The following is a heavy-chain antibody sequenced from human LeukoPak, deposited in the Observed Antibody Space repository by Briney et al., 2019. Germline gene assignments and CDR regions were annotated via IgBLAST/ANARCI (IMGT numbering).Heavy chain of an antibody. CDR2: IRYDGSNK. J-gene: IGHJ4*02. Sequence: GGSLRLSCAASGFTFSSYGMHWVRQAPGKGLEWVAFIRYDGSNKYYAASVKGRFTISRDNSKNTLYLQMNSLRAEDTAVYYCARDPPYSSSWYYFDYWGQGTLVTVSS. CDR1: GFTFSSYG. V-gene: IGHV3-30*02. CDR3: ARDPPYSSSWYYFDY. D-gene: IGHD6-13*01.